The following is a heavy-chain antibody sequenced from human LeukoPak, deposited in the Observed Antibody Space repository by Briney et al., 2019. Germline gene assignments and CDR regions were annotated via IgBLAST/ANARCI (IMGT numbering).Heavy chain of an antibody. CDR3: ASGAYCSSTSCYTYYYGMDV. V-gene: IGHV1-2*02. D-gene: IGHD2-2*02. CDR1: GYTFTGYY. CDR2: INPNSGGT. Sequence: ASVKVSCKASGYTFTGYYMPWVRQAPGQGLEWMGWINPNSGGTNYAQKFQGRVTMTRDTSISTAYMELSWLRSDDTAVYYCASGAYCSSTSCYTYYYGMDVWGQGTTVTVSS. J-gene: IGHJ6*02.